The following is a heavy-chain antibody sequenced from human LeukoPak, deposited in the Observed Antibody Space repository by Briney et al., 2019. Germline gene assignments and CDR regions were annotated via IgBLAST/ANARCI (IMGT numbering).Heavy chain of an antibody. CDR1: GFTFSSYS. D-gene: IGHD6-13*01. Sequence: GGSLRLSCAASGFTFSSYSMNWVRQAPGKGLEWVSAISGSGGSTYYADSVKGRFTISRDNSKNTLYLQMNSLRAEDTAVYYCAKGGVQQLPNDYWGQGTLVTVSS. V-gene: IGHV3-23*01. J-gene: IGHJ4*02. CDR3: AKGGVQQLPNDY. CDR2: ISGSGGST.